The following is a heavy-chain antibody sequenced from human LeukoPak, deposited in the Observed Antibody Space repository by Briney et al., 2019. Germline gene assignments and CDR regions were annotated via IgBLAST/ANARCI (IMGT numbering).Heavy chain of an antibody. Sequence: PSETLSLTCTVSGGSISSYYWSWIRQPAGKGLEWIGRIYTSGGTNYNPSLKSRLTISVDTSKNQFSLKLNSVTAADTAVYYCARDMRSCSSTSCFLYGMDVWGQGTPVTVSS. CDR3: ARDMRSCSSTSCFLYGMDV. CDR2: IYTSGGT. D-gene: IGHD2-2*01. J-gene: IGHJ6*02. V-gene: IGHV4-4*07. CDR1: GGSISSYY.